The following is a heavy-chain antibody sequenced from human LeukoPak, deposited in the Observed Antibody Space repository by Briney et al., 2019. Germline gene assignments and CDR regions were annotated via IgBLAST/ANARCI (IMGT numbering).Heavy chain of an antibody. J-gene: IGHJ4*02. CDR1: GGTFSSYA. D-gene: IGHD5-12*01. CDR3: ARGSGYDLANDY. V-gene: IGHV1-69*05. Sequence: SVKVSCKASGGTFSSYAISWVRQAPGQGLEWVGGIIPIFGTANYAQKFQGRVTITTDESTSTAYMELSSLRSEDTAVYYCARGSGYDLANDYWGQGTLVTVSS. CDR2: IIPIFGTA.